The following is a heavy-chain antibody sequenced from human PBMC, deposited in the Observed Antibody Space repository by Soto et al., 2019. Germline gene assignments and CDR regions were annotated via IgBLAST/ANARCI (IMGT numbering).Heavy chain of an antibody. CDR1: GYTFTSYG. D-gene: IGHD6-13*01. CDR3: ARVRSIAAAGMVDY. V-gene: IGHV1-18*01. J-gene: IGHJ4*01. CDR2: ISAYNGNT. Sequence: ASVKVSCKASGYTFTSYGISWVRQAPGQGLEWMGWISAYNGNTNYAQKLQGRVTMTTDTSTSTAYMELRSLRSDDTAVYYCARVRSIAAAGMVDYWGHGTPVTVSS.